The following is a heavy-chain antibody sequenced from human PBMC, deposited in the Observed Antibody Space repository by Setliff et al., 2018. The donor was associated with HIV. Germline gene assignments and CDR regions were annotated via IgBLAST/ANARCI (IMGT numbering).Heavy chain of an antibody. V-gene: IGHV3-48*03. J-gene: IGHJ4*02. D-gene: IGHD3-16*01. CDR2: IGSSGRTK. CDR3: VRGLWGSSGVFDY. Sequence: PGGSLRLSCTASGFTFSSYAMSWVRQAPGKGLEWVSYIGSSGRTKYYADSVKGRFTISRDNAKNSLYQQMNSLRAEDTAIYYCVRGLWGSSGVFDYWGQGTLVTVSS. CDR1: GFTFSSYA.